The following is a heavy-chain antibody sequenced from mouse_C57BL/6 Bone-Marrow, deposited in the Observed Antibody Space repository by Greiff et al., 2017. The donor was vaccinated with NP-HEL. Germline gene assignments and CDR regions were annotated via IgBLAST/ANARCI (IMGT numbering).Heavy chain of an antibody. CDR1: GYTFTSYW. CDR3: ARGGYDYDGPFDY. D-gene: IGHD2-4*01. V-gene: IGHV1-52*01. Sequence: QVQLQQPGAELVRPGSSVKLSCKASGYTFTSYWMHWVKQRPIQGLEWIGNIDPSDSETHYNQKFKDKATLTVDKSSRTAYMQLSSLTSEDSAVYYCARGGYDYDGPFDYWGQGTTLTVSS. CDR2: IDPSDSET. J-gene: IGHJ2*01.